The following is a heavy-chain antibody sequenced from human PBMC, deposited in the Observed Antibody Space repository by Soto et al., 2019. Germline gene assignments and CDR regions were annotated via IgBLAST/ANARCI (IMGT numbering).Heavy chain of an antibody. CDR1: GFTFSDYW. Sequence: EVQLVESGGGLVQPGGSLRLSCAASGFTFSDYWMSWVRQAPGKGLEWVANIKVDGSEKNYVDSVKGRFTISRDNAKNSVYLQMDSLRAEDTAVYYCANATVRGQGTLVTDSS. J-gene: IGHJ1*01. CDR2: IKVDGSEK. CDR3: ANATV. V-gene: IGHV3-7*05. D-gene: IGHD1-26*01.